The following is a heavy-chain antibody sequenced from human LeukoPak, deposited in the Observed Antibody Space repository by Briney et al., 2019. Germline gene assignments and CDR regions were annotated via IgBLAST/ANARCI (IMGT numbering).Heavy chain of an antibody. CDR3: AKGVVLGRVAAAPDF. D-gene: IGHD2-15*01. Sequence: TGGSLRLSCAASGFTFSSYGMHWVRQAPGKGLEWVAVISYDGTNEYYADSVKGRFTISRDNSMNSLYLQMNSLRAEDTAVYYGAKGVVLGRVAAAPDFWGQGTLVIVSS. CDR1: GFTFSSYG. CDR2: ISYDGTNE. V-gene: IGHV3-30*18. J-gene: IGHJ4*02.